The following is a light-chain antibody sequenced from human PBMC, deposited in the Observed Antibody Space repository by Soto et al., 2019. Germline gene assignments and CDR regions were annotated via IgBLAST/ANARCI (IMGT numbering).Light chain of an antibody. Sequence: QSALAQPASVSGSPGQSITISCTGTSSDVGGYNYDSWYQQHPGKAPKLMIYDVSNRPSGVSNRFSGSKSGNTAPLTISGLQAEDEADYYCSSYTSSSTPYVFGKGTKVTVL. CDR2: DVS. CDR3: SSYTSSSTPYV. CDR1: SSDVGGYNY. V-gene: IGLV2-14*01. J-gene: IGLJ1*01.